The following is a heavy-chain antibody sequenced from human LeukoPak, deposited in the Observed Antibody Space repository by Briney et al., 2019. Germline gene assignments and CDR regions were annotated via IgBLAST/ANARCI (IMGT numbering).Heavy chain of an antibody. J-gene: IGHJ5*02. D-gene: IGHD3-9*01. CDR1: GFTFSGHG. CDR3: AKDMDTTGYYSWFDP. V-gene: IGHV3-33*06. CDR2: IWYDGSDS. Sequence: PGGSLRLSCAASGFTFSGHGMHWVRQAPGKGLEWVAVIWYDGSDSRSADSVKGRFTISRDNSKNTLYLQVNSLRAEDTAVYYCAKDMDTTGYYSWFDPWGQGTLVTVSS.